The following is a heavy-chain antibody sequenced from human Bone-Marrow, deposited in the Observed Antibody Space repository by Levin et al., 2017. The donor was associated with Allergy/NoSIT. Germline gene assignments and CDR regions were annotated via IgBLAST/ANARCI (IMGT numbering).Heavy chain of an antibody. CDR1: GYTFTGYY. CDR2: INPNSGGT. CDR3: AREIGDWSGDRAAVR. V-gene: IGHV1-2*02. J-gene: IGHJ4*02. Sequence: ASVKVSCKASGYTFTGYYMHWVRQAPGQGLEWMGWINPNSGGTNYAQKFQGRVTMTRDTSISTAYMELSRLRSDDTAVYYCAREIGDWSGDRAAVRWGQGTLVTVSS. D-gene: IGHD3-3*01.